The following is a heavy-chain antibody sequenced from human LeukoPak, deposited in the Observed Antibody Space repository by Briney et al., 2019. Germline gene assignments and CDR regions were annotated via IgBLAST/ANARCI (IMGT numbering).Heavy chain of an antibody. J-gene: IGHJ4*02. CDR3: ARGLSGYDLGGFDY. CDR1: GYTFTGYY. D-gene: IGHD5-12*01. CDR2: INPNSGGT. V-gene: IGHV1-2*04. Sequence: GASVKVSCKASGYTFTGYYMHWVRQAPGQGLEWMGWINPNSGGTNYAQKFQGWVTMTRDTSISTAYMELSRLRSDDTAVYYCARGLSGYDLGGFDYWGQGTLVTVSS.